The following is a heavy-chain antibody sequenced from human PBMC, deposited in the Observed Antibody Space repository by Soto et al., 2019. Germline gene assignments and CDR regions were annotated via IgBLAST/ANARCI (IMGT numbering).Heavy chain of an antibody. CDR3: ARIRGYWYGLDV. V-gene: IGHV3-23*01. J-gene: IGHJ6*02. Sequence: EVQLLESGGGLVQPGGSLRLSCAASGFPLSTYGMTGVRQAPGKGLEWVSAITGTGGNTYYVDSVKGRFTSSRDNSKNMLYLQMNSLRVEDTAVYYCARIRGYWYGLDVWGQGTTVTVSS. CDR2: ITGTGGNT. CDR1: GFPLSTYG.